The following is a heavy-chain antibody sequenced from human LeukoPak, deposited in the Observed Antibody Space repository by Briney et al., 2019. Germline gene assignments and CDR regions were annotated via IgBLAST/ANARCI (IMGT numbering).Heavy chain of an antibody. J-gene: IGHJ4*02. Sequence: PSETLSLTCTVSGGSISSSTYYWGWIRQPPGKGLEWIGSICYSGSTYYNPSLRSRVTISVDASKNQFSLKLSSVTAANTAVYYCARRDWGQYYFDYWGQGTLVTVSS. CDR1: GGSISSSTYY. D-gene: IGHD7-27*01. V-gene: IGHV4-39*01. CDR3: ARRDWGQYYFDY. CDR2: ICYSGST.